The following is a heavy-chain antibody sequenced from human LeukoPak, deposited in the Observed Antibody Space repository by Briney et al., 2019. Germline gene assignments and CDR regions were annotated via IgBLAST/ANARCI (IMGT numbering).Heavy chain of an antibody. D-gene: IGHD1-26*01. CDR2: IYYSGST. CDR1: GGSISSYY. V-gene: IGHV4-59*12. CDR3: ARSGSTAFDY. Sequence: SETLSLTCTVSGGSISSYYWTWIRQPPGKGLGWIGYIYYSGSTNYNPSLKSRVTISVDTSKNQFSLKLNSVTAADTAVYYCARSGSTAFDYWGQGTLVTVSS. J-gene: IGHJ4*02.